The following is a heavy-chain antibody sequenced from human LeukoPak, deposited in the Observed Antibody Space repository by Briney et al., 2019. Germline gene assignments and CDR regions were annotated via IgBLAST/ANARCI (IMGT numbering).Heavy chain of an antibody. J-gene: IGHJ5*01. CDR2: IESNGLT. D-gene: IGHD3-10*01. CDR3: AKAATYFYGSVTYDWFES. V-gene: IGHV3-74*01. CDR1: GFAFSSYW. Sequence: GGSLRLSCEASGFAFSSYWMHWVRQIPGKGLMWVSRIESNGLTLYADSVRDRFTISRDNGKNTIYLQMNSLRVDDTAIYYCAKAATYFYGSVTYDWFESWGQGTLVTVSS.